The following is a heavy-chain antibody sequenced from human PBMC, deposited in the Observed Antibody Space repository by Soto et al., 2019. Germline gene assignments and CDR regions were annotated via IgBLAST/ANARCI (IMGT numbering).Heavy chain of an antibody. J-gene: IGHJ4*02. V-gene: IGHV1-18*01. D-gene: IGHD2-15*01. CDR3: AREDILDIVVVVVAPEGLGY. CDR2: ISGYNGNS. Sequence: QVQLVQSGAEVKKPGASVKVSCKASGYTFTSYGISWVRQAPGQGLEWMGRISGYNGNSNYAQNLQGRVTMTTDTTTSRAYMELRSLRSDDTAVYYCAREDILDIVVVVVAPEGLGYWGQGTLVTDSS. CDR1: GYTFTSYG.